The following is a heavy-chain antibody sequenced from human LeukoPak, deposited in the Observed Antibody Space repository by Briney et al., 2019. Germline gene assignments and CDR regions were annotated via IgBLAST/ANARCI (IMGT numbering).Heavy chain of an antibody. V-gene: IGHV5-51*01. CDR1: GYSFTSYW. CDR2: IYPGDSDT. J-gene: IGHJ4*02. CDR3: ARRSIVVVPAAKGIYFDY. Sequence: GESLKISCKGSGYSFTSYWIGWVRQMPGKGLEWMGIIYPGDSDTRYSPSFQGQVTISADKSISTAYLQWSSLKASDTAMYYCARRSIVVVPAAKGIYFDYWGRGTLVTVSS. D-gene: IGHD2-2*01.